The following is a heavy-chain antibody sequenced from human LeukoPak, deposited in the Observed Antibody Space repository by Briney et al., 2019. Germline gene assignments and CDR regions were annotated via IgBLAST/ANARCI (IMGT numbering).Heavy chain of an antibody. V-gene: IGHV4-39*01. Sequence: AETLSLTCTVSGGSISSSSAYWGWIRQPPGKGLEWIGSIYYSKNTYYNPSLRSRVTISADTSKNQFSLTLGSVSATDTAVYYCVSPRGFSYGYFDYWGQGTLVTVSS. J-gene: IGHJ4*02. CDR1: GGSISSSSAY. CDR2: IYYSKNT. CDR3: VSPRGFSYGYFDY. D-gene: IGHD5-18*01.